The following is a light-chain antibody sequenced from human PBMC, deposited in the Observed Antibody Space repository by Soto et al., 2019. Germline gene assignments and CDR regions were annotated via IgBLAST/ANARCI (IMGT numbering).Light chain of an antibody. V-gene: IGLV2-14*01. Sequence: QSALTQPASVSGSPGQSITISCPGTSSDVGGYNYVSWYQQHPGKAPKFMIYDVSNRPSGVSNRFSGSKSGNTASLTISGLQAEDEADYYCSSYTSSNTRQIVFGTGTMVTVL. J-gene: IGLJ1*01. CDR2: DVS. CDR3: SSYTSSNTRQIV. CDR1: SSDVGGYNY.